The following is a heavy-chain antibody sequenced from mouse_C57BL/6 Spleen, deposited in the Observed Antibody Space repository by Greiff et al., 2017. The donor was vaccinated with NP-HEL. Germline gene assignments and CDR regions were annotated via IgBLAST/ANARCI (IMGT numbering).Heavy chain of an antibody. CDR2: INPSTGGT. V-gene: IGHV1-42*01. J-gene: IGHJ2*01. Sequence: VQLQQSGPELVKPGASVKISCKASGYSFTGYYMNWVKQSPEKSLEWIGEINPSTGGTTYNQKFKAKATLTVDKSSSTAYMQLKSLTSEDSAVYYCAPTSGSKRYFDYWGQGTTLTVSS. CDR3: APTSGSKRYFDY. D-gene: IGHD1-1*01. CDR1: GYSFTGYY.